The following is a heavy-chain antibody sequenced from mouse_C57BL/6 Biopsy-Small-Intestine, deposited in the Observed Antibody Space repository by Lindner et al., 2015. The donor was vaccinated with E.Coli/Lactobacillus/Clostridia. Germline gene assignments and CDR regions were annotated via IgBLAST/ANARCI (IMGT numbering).Heavy chain of an antibody. Sequence: VQLQESGAELVKPGASVKLSCTASGFNIKDYYMHWVKQRTEQGLEWIGRIDPRDGETKYAPKFKGKATLTVDTSSSTAYMQLSSLTSEDSAVYFCARFGTGFDYWGQGTTLTVSS. V-gene: IGHV14-2*01. CDR2: IDPRDGET. CDR1: GFNIKDYY. J-gene: IGHJ2*01. D-gene: IGHD3-3*01. CDR3: ARFGTGFDY.